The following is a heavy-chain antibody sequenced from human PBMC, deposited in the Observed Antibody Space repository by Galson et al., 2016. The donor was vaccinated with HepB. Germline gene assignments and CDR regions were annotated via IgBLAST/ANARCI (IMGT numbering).Heavy chain of an antibody. Sequence: SLRLSCADSGFIFRSYAMNWVRQAPGKELEWLAVISNDGSNKYFADSVKGRFTISRDSSKNTLYLQMNSLRAEDTAVYYCARFIASPWNDYYYYGMDVWGQGTTVTVSS. CDR3: ARFIASPWNDYYYYGMDV. CDR1: GFIFRSYA. CDR2: ISNDGSNK. J-gene: IGHJ6*02. V-gene: IGHV3-30-3*01. D-gene: IGHD1-1*01.